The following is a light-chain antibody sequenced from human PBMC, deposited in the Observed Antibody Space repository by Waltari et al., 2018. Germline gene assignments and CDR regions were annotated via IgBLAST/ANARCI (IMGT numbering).Light chain of an antibody. V-gene: IGLV2-11*01. CDR2: DVS. CDR1: SSDVGGYNY. J-gene: IGLJ2*01. CDR3: CSYAGSYTFHVV. Sequence: QSALTQPRSVSGSPGQSVTISCTGTSSDVGGYNYVSWYQQHPGKAPKLMIYDVSKRPSGVPVRFSGSKSGNTASLTISGLQAEDEADYYCCSYAGSYTFHVVFGGGTKLTVL.